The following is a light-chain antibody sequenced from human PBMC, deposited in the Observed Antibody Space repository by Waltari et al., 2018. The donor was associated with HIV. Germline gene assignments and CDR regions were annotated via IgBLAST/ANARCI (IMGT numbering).Light chain of an antibody. CDR3: QQYIDWPPET. CDR1: QSVRNN. Sequence: VVMTQSPATLSVSPGERATLSCRASQSVRNNLAWYQQKPGQAPRLLIYGASTRATGVPARFSGSGSETEFTLTISSLQSEDFAVYYCQQYIDWPPETFGQGTKVEIQ. J-gene: IGKJ1*01. CDR2: GAS. V-gene: IGKV3-15*01.